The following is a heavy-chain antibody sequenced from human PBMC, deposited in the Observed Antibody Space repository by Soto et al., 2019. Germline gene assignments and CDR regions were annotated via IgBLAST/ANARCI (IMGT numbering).Heavy chain of an antibody. Sequence: EVQLLESGGGLVQPGGSLRLSCAASGFSFNNYTMIWVRQAPGKGLEWVSVISAGGGSTDYADSVKGRFTISRDNSKNTLYLQMNSLRAEDTAVYYCAKLMTTTWRGRFDYWGQGTLVTVSS. D-gene: IGHD3-16*01. V-gene: IGHV3-23*01. CDR2: ISAGGGST. CDR1: GFSFNNYT. CDR3: AKLMTTTWRGRFDY. J-gene: IGHJ4*02.